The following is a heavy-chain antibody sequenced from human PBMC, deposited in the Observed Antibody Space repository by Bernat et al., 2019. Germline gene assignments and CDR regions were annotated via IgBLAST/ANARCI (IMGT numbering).Heavy chain of an antibody. D-gene: IGHD6-13*01. CDR3: SKAVAAAVSDALDI. Sequence: EVQLVESGGGLVQPGRSLRLSCAASGFTFDDYAMYWVRQVPGKGLEWVSAISWNSVTITHADSVNGRFSISRDKAKNALYLQMNSLRDEDTALYYCSKAVAAAVSDALDIWGQGTMVTVSS. J-gene: IGHJ3*02. V-gene: IGHV3-9*01. CDR1: GFTFDDYA. CDR2: ISWNSVTI.